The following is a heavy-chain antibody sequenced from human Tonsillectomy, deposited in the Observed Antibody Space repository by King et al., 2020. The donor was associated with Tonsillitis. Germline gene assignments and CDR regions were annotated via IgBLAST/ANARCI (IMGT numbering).Heavy chain of an antibody. CDR2: ISAYNGNI. CDR1: GYTFTSYG. D-gene: IGHD3-10*01. J-gene: IGHJ4*02. Sequence: QLVQSGAEVKKPGASVKVSCKASGYTFTSYGISWVRQAPGQRLEWMGWISAYNGNINYAQKLQGRVTMTTDASTSTAYMDLRSLRSDDTAVYYCARSYYGSGSYYNIDYWGQGTLVTVSS. CDR3: ARSYYGSGSYYNIDY. V-gene: IGHV1-18*04.